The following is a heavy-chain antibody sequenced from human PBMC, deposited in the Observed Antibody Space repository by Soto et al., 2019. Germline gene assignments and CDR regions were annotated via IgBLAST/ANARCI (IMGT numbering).Heavy chain of an antibody. D-gene: IGHD5-18*01. CDR2: FNPTGDTA. J-gene: IGHJ6*02. Sequence: ASVKVSCKASGYTFTSYYIHWVRQAPGQGLEWMGIFNPTGDTASYAQKLQGRVTMTRDTSTGTAYMELGSLRSEDTAVYYCARGGRIVDTGIGYYYYHAMDVWGQGTTVTVAS. V-gene: IGHV1-46*01. CDR1: GYTFTSYY. CDR3: ARGGRIVDTGIGYYYYHAMDV.